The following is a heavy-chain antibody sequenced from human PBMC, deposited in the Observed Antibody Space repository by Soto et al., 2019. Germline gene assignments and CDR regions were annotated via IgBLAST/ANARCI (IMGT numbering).Heavy chain of an antibody. J-gene: IGHJ4*02. D-gene: IGHD1-26*01. CDR1: GYTFTGHY. CDR3: GRGRSGQIVVFY. V-gene: IGHV1-2*02. CDR2: IGPESGAT. Sequence: ASVKVSGKASGYTFTGHYIHWVRQAPEQGPEWMGEIGPESGATSYAQKFQGRVTMTRDTSITTVYMELNNLSPDDTAVYYCGRGRSGQIVVFYWGQGTPVTVSS.